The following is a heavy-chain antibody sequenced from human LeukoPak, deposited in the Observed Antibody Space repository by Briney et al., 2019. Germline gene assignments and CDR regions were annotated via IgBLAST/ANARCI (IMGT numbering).Heavy chain of an antibody. CDR1: GFTVSSNY. V-gene: IGHV3-23*01. CDR3: AKDRGYFIFEPPE. CDR2: ISGSGGST. D-gene: IGHD2/OR15-2a*01. J-gene: IGHJ4*02. Sequence: SGGSLRLSCAASGFTVSSNYMSWVRQAPGKGLEWVSAISGSGGSTYYADSVKGRFTISRDNSKNTLYLQMNSLRAEDTAVYYCAKDRGYFIFEPPEWGQGTLVTVSS.